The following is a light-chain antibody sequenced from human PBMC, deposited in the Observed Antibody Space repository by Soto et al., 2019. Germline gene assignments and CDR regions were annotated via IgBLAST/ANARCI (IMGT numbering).Light chain of an antibody. CDR1: QSISSY. J-gene: IGKJ1*01. CDR2: HAS. CDR3: QQYNIYPWT. V-gene: IGKV1-5*01. Sequence: DIQMTQSPCSLSAYVGDRVTITCRASQSISSYLNWYQQKPGKAPKLLIYHASSLGSGVPSRFTGSGSETKFTLTLSSLQPDDFATYYCQQYNIYPWTFGQGTKVDI.